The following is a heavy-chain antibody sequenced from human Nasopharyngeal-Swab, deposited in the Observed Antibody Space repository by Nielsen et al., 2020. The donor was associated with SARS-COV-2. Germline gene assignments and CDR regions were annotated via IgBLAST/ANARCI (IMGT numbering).Heavy chain of an antibody. D-gene: IGHD3-22*01. V-gene: IGHV3-33*01. CDR3: ARGGTYYYDSSGYRDFDY. CDR2: IWYDGSNK. J-gene: IGHJ4*02. CDR1: GFTFSSYG. Sequence: GGSLRLSCAASGFTFSSYGMHWVRQAPGKGLEWVAVIWYDGSNKYYADSVKGRFTISRDNSKNTLYLQMNSLRAEDTAVYYCARGGTYYYDSSGYRDFDYWGQGTLVTVSS.